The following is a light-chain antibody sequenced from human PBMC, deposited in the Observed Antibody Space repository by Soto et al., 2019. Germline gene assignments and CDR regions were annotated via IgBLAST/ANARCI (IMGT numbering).Light chain of an antibody. J-gene: IGLJ2*01. Sequence: QSVLTQPASVSGSPGQSITISCTGSSSDIGSYNSVSWYQRHPGKAPQLIIYDVSYQPSGISSRFSGSKSGNTASLSISGLQAADEADYFCSSYTTSRVRVFGGGTKLTVL. V-gene: IGLV2-14*03. CDR1: SSDIGSYNS. CDR2: DVS. CDR3: SSYTTSRVRV.